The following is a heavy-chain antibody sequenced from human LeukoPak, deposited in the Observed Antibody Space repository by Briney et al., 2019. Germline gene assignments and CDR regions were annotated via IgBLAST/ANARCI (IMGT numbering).Heavy chain of an antibody. CDR3: VRDHGYCTSASCRGDAFDV. J-gene: IGHJ3*01. CDR2: IKEDGSEK. CDR1: GFTFSTHW. V-gene: IGHV3-7*01. Sequence: GGSLRLSCAASGFTFSTHWMSWVRQAPGKGLEWVAKIKEDGSEKYYVDSVKGRFTISRDNAKNSLSLQMHSLRDEDTAVYYCVRDHGYCTSASCRGDAFDVWGQGSMVSVSS. D-gene: IGHD2-2*03.